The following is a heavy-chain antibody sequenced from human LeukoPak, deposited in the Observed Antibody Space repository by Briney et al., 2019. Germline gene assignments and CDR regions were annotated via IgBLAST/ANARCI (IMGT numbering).Heavy chain of an antibody. CDR2: ISGYNGNT. CDR3: ARAGTGRYYYMDV. V-gene: IGHV1-18*01. Sequence: GASVKVSCKASGYTFTSYGISWVRQAPGQGLEWMGWISGYNGNTNYAQKFQGRVTMTTDTSTSTAYMEVRSLRSDDTAVYYCARAGTGRYYYMDVWGKGTTVTVSS. D-gene: IGHD2-8*02. J-gene: IGHJ6*03. CDR1: GYTFTSYG.